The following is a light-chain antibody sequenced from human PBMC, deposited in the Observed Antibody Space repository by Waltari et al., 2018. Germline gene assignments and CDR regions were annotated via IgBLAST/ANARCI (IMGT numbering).Light chain of an antibody. CDR3: CSYASGGTSYV. J-gene: IGLJ1*01. V-gene: IGLV2-23*02. Sequence: QSALTQPASVSGSPGQSITISCTGTSSDVRHYNLVSWFQQPPGKVPKLMIYEVSKRPPGVSTRFSGSKSGDTASLTISGLQAEDEADYYCCSYASGGTSYVFGTGTEVTVL. CDR1: SSDVRHYNL. CDR2: EVS.